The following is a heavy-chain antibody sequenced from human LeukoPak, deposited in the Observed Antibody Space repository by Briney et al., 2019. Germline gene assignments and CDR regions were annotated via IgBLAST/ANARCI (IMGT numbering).Heavy chain of an antibody. CDR2: VYYDGTS. D-gene: IGHD5-24*01. J-gene: IGHJ4*02. Sequence: SETLSLTCTVSGGSINSHSYYWGWIRQPPGKGLEWIGSVYYDGTSYSNPSLKSRVGVFVDTSRDQFSLDLDFVTAADTALYYCVRHVSTNTGYFDSCGQGTLVSISS. CDR1: GGSINSHSYY. V-gene: IGHV4-39*01. CDR3: VRHVSTNTGYFDS.